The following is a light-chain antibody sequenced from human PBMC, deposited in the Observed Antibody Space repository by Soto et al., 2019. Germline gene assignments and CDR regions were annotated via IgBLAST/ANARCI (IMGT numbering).Light chain of an antibody. CDR3: CSYAGITTYYV. CDR1: SSDVGSYNL. V-gene: IGLV2-23*01. Sequence: QPVLTQPASVSGSPGQSIPISCTGTSSDVGSYNLVSWYQQHPGEAPKLMIYGGTKRPSGVSNRFSGSKSGNTASLTISGLQAEDEADYYCCSYAGITTYYVFGTGTKVTVL. CDR2: GGT. J-gene: IGLJ1*01.